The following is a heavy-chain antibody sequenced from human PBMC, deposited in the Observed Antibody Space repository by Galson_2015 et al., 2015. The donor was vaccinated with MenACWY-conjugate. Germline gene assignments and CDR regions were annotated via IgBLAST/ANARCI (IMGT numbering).Heavy chain of an antibody. J-gene: IGHJ1*01. V-gene: IGHV1-3*01. CDR1: EYTFTSFA. Sequence: SVKVSCKASEYTFTSFAMHWVRQAPGQRLEWMGWINAGTGNTEYSQKFQGRVTITTDTSAKTAYMELSSLGSEDTAVYYCARSPRDYVSVPYSFQHWGQVALVTVSS. CDR2: INAGTGNT. D-gene: IGHD3-10*01. CDR3: ARSPRDYVSVPYSFQH.